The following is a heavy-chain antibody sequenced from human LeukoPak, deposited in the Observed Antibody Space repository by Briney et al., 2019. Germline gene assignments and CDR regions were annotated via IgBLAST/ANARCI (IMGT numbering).Heavy chain of an antibody. CDR3: ARHRYCSSTSCYVIRPYNWFDP. J-gene: IGHJ5*02. Sequence: SETLSLTCTVSGGSISTYFWSWIRQPPGKGLEWIGYIYYSGSTNYNPSLKSRVTISLDTSKNQFSLKLSSVTAADTAVYYCARHRYCSSTSCYVIRPYNWFDPWGQGTLVTVSS. CDR1: GGSISTYF. V-gene: IGHV4-59*08. CDR2: IYYSGST. D-gene: IGHD2-2*01.